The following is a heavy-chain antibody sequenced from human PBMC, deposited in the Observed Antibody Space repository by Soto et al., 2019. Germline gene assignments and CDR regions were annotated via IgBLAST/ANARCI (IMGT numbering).Heavy chain of an antibody. CDR2: ISYDGSNK. Sequence: GGSLRFSCAASGFTFSSYGMHWVRQAPGKGLEWVAVISYDGSNKYYADPVKGRFTISRDNSKNTLYLQMNSLRAEDTAVYYCAKAAADFWSGYYSYGMDVWGQGTTVIVSS. CDR1: GFTFSSYG. D-gene: IGHD3-3*01. CDR3: AKAAADFWSGYYSYGMDV. J-gene: IGHJ6*02. V-gene: IGHV3-30*18.